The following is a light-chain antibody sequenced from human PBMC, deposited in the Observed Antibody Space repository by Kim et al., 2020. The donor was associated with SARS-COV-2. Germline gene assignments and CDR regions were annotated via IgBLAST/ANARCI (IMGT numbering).Light chain of an antibody. CDR3: QHFGSSPLS. CDR1: QSVSSSY. V-gene: IGKV3-20*01. Sequence: SPGERATLSCRASQSVSSSYLAWYQHTPGQAPRLLISGVSRRATGIPDRFSGSGSGTDFTLTISRLEPEDFALYYCQHFGSSPLSFGGGTKVDIK. CDR2: GVS. J-gene: IGKJ4*01.